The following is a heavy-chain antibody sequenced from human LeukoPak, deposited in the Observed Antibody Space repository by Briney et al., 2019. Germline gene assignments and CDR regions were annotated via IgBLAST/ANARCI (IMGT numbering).Heavy chain of an antibody. J-gene: IGHJ4*02. CDR3: ARHEVDYDYVWGTYAPY. D-gene: IGHD3-16*01. V-gene: IGHV5-51*01. CDR1: GYSFTSYW. CDR2: IYPGDSDT. Sequence: PGESLKISCKGSGYSFTSYWIGWVRQMPGKGLEWMGIIYPGDSDTRYSPSFQGQVTISADKSISTAYLQWSNLKASDTAMYYCARHEVDYDYVWGTYAPYWGQGTLVTVSS.